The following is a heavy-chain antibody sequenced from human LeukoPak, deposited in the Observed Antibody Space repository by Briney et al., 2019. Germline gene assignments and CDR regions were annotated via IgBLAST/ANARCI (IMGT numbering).Heavy chain of an antibody. J-gene: IGHJ4*02. CDR1: GYTFTSYG. V-gene: IGHV1-2*04. Sequence: ASVKVSCKASGYTFTSYGISWVRQAPGQGLEWMGWINPNSGGTKYAQKFQGWVTMTRDTSINTAYMEVSRPRSDDTAVYYCARDGGYDFDYWGQGTLVTVSS. D-gene: IGHD5-12*01. CDR2: INPNSGGT. CDR3: ARDGGYDFDY.